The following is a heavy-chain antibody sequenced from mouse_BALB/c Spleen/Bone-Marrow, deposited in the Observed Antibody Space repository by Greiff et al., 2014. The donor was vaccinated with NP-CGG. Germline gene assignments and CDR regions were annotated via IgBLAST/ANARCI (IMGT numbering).Heavy chain of an antibody. D-gene: IGHD2-4*01. Sequence: VQRVESGAELVRPGTPVKVSCKGSGYAFTNYLIEWVKQRPGQGLEWIGVINSGSGGTKYNEKFKGKATLTADKSSSTAYMQLSSLTSDDSAVYFCARAITDAMDYWGQGTSVTVSS. V-gene: IGHV1-54*01. CDR1: GYAFTNYL. CDR2: INSGSGGT. J-gene: IGHJ4*01. CDR3: ARAITDAMDY.